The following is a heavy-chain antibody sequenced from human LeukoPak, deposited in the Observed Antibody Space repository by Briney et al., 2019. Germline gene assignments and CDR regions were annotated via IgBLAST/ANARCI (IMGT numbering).Heavy chain of an antibody. J-gene: IGHJ6*02. CDR1: GFTFSSYA. V-gene: IGHV3-23*01. Sequence: GGSLRLSCAASGFTFSSYAMSWVRQAPGKGLEWVSAISGSGGSTYYADSVKGRFTISRDNSKNTLYLQMNSLRAEDTAVYYCARGFEIVVVPAATYYGMDVWGQGTTVTVSS. CDR3: ARGFEIVVVPAATYYGMDV. CDR2: ISGSGGST. D-gene: IGHD2-2*01.